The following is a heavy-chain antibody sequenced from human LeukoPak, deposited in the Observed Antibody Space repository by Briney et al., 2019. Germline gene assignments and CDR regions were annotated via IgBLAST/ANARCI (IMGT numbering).Heavy chain of an antibody. J-gene: IGHJ3*02. CDR3: ARDGGDATYSAFDI. CDR1: GFTFTAYA. D-gene: IGHD3-16*01. CDR2: IRRGSNGYTT. Sequence: PGGSLRLSCTASGFTFTAYAMTWVRQAPGKGLEWVGRIRRGSNGYTTEYAASVKGRFIISRDDSKSSLYLTMNSLKTEDTAVYHCARDGGDATYSAFDIWGQGTMVTVSS. V-gene: IGHV3-72*01.